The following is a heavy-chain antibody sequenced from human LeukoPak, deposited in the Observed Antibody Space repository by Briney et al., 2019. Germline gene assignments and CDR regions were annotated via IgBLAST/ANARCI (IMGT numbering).Heavy chain of an antibody. CDR1: GGSISRSSYY. D-gene: IGHD6-13*01. CDR3: ASDFGSSRIR. V-gene: IGHV4-39*01. CDR2: IYYSGST. Sequence: PSETLSLTFSVSGGSISRSSYYWGWIRQPPGNGLEWIRSIYYSGSTYYNPSLKSRVTISVDTSKNQFSLKLSSVTAADTAVYYCASDFGSSRIRWGQGTLVTVSS. J-gene: IGHJ4*02.